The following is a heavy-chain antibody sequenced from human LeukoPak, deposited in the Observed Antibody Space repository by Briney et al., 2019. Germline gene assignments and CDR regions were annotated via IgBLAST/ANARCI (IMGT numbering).Heavy chain of an antibody. CDR3: ARSGYSSGWYPAHFDY. D-gene: IGHD6-19*01. CDR1: GCTFSSYS. V-gene: IGHV3-21*01. CDR2: ISSSSSYI. Sequence: GGSLRLSCADSGCTFSSYSMNWVRQAPGKGLEWVSSISSSSSYIYYADSVKGRFTISRDNAKNSLYLQMNSLRAEDTAVYYCARSGYSSGWYPAHFDYWGQGTLVTVSS. J-gene: IGHJ4*02.